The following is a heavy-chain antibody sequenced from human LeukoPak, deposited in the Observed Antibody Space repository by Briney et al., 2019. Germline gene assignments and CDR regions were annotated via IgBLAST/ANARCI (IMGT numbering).Heavy chain of an antibody. D-gene: IGHD4-17*01. CDR1: GFTFSNAW. CDR3: ARSLNGDPPDFDY. V-gene: IGHV3-33*08. Sequence: GGSLRLSCAASGFTFSNAWMSWVRQAPGKGLEWLALIWYDGSNTYYADSVKGRFTISRVSSKNTLYLQMNSLRAEDTALYYCARSLNGDPPDFDYWGQGTLVTVSS. CDR2: IWYDGSNT. J-gene: IGHJ4*02.